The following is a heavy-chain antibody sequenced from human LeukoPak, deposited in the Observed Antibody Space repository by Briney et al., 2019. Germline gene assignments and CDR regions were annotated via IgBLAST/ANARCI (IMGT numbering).Heavy chain of an antibody. D-gene: IGHD3-10*01. CDR2: ISSSSSYI. J-gene: IGHJ6*02. CDR1: GFTFSSYS. CDR3: ARDEAGYYYGSGSYMSYYYYGMDV. V-gene: IGHV3-21*01. Sequence: GGSLRLSCAASGFTFSSYSMNWVRQAPGKGLEWVSSISSSSSYIYYADSVKGRSTISRDNAKNSLYLQMNSLRAEDTAVYYCARDEAGYYYGSGSYMSYYYYGMDVWGQGTTVTVSS.